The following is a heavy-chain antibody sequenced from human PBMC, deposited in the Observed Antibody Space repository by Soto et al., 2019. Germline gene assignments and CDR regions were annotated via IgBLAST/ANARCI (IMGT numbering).Heavy chain of an antibody. CDR2: ISASGAYT. V-gene: IGHV3-23*01. CDR1: GFTFNNYA. CDR3: AKEVIAARPYYFDH. D-gene: IGHD6-6*01. Sequence: VGSLRLSCAASGFTFNNYAVSWARQTPGKGLEWVATISASGAYTFYADSVKGRFTISRDNSQNTLFLHMRSLRAGDTATYYCAKEVIAARPYYFDHWGQGTPVTVSS. J-gene: IGHJ4*02.